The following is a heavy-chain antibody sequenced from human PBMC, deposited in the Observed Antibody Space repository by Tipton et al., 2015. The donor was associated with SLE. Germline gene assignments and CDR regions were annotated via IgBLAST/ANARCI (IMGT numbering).Heavy chain of an antibody. CDR1: GGSVNYYY. CDR2: IYYSGST. CDR3: ATARNIFDTFDI. J-gene: IGHJ3*02. V-gene: IGHV4-59*02. Sequence: TLSLTCTVSGGSVNYYYWTWIRQPPGKGLEWIGYIYYSGSTNYNSSLMSRVTISVDTSKNQFSLKLTSVTAADTAVYYCATARNIFDTFDIWAQGTMVTVSS. D-gene: IGHD2/OR15-2a*01.